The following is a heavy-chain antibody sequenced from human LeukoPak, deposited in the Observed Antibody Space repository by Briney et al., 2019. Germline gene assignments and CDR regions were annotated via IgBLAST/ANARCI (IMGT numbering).Heavy chain of an antibody. CDR1: GGTFSSYA. CDR3: ARVSPPDYAFWSGWGYFDL. J-gene: IGHJ2*01. V-gene: IGHV1-69*13. D-gene: IGHD3-3*01. Sequence: GASVKVSCKASGGTFSSYAISWVRQAPGQGLEWMGGIIPIFGTANYAQKFQGRVTITADESTSTAYMELSSLRSEDTAVYYCARVSPPDYAFWSGWGYFDLWGRGTLVTVSS. CDR2: IIPIFGTA.